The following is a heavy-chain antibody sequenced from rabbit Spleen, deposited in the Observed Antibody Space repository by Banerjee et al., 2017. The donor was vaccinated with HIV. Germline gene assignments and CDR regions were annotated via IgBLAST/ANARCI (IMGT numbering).Heavy chain of an antibody. Sequence: QSLEESGGGLVKPGASLTLTCKASGFSFSSGYYMCWVRQAPGKGLEWIACIAAGSGVTTYYANWAKGRFTISKTSSTTVTLQMTSLTVADTATYFCARDTGSSFSSYGMDLWGQGTLVTVS. CDR3: ARDTGSSFSSYGMDL. D-gene: IGHD8-1*01. V-gene: IGHV1S40*01. CDR1: GFSFSSGYY. J-gene: IGHJ6*01. CDR2: IAAGSGVTT.